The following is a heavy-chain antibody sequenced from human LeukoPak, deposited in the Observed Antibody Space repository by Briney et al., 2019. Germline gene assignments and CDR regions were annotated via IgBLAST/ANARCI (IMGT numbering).Heavy chain of an antibody. CDR3: ARARVYYDFWSGYYNY. D-gene: IGHD3-3*01. Sequence: SETLSLTCAVYGGSFSGYYWSWIRQPPGKGLEWIGEINHSGSTNYNPSLKSRVTISVDTSKNQFSLKLSSVTAADTAVYYCARARVYYDFWSGYYNYWGQGTLVTVSS. CDR2: INHSGST. V-gene: IGHV4-34*01. CDR1: GGSFSGYY. J-gene: IGHJ4*02.